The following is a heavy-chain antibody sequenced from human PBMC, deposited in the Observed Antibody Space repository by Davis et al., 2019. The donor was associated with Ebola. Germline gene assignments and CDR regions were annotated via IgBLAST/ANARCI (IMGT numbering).Heavy chain of an antibody. V-gene: IGHV1-69*06. CDR1: GGTFSSYA. CDR2: IIPIFGTA. CDR3: ACHTIFGVVPQHYYYGMDV. D-gene: IGHD3-3*01. Sequence: SVKVSCRASGGTFSSYAISWVRQAPGQGLEWMGGIIPIFGTANYAQKFQGRVTITADKSTSTAYMELSSLRSEDTAVYYCACHTIFGVVPQHYYYGMDVWGQGTTVTVSS. J-gene: IGHJ6*02.